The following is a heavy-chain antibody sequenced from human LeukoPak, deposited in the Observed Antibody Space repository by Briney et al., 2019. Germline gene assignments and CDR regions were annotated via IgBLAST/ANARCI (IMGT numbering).Heavy chain of an antibody. J-gene: IGHJ4*02. D-gene: IGHD2-2*02. Sequence: PGGSLRLSCAASGFTFSSYAMSWVRQAPGKGLEWVSAISGSGGSTYYADSVKGRFTISRDNSKNTLYLQMNSLRVEDTAVYYCAKEGRNCSSTSCYRHFDYWGQGTLVTVSS. CDR1: GFTFSSYA. V-gene: IGHV3-23*01. CDR2: ISGSGGST. CDR3: AKEGRNCSSTSCYRHFDY.